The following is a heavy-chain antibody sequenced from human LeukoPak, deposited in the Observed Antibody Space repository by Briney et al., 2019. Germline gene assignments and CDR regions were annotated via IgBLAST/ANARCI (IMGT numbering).Heavy chain of an antibody. CDR2: ISSNGGST. CDR3: ASASDYDAYLDI. Sequence: GGSLRLSCAASGFTFSSYAMHWVRQAPGKGLEYVSAISSNGGSTYCANSVKGRFTISRDNSKNTLYLQMGSLRAEDMAVYYCASASDYDAYLDIWGQGTMVTVSS. D-gene: IGHD3-22*01. V-gene: IGHV3-64*01. J-gene: IGHJ3*02. CDR1: GFTFSSYA.